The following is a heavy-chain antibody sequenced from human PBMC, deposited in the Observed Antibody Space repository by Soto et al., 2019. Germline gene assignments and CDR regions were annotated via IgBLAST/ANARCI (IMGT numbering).Heavy chain of an antibody. CDR1: GGTFSSYA. CDR3: ARHIVVVPAAIRAADNWFDP. D-gene: IGHD2-2*02. Sequence: QVQLVQSGAEVKKPGSSVKVSCKASGGTFSSYAISWVRQAPGQGLEWMGGIIPIFGTANYAQKFQGRVTITADKSTSTAYMELSSLRSEDTAVYYCARHIVVVPAAIRAADNWFDPWGQGPLVTVSS. V-gene: IGHV1-69*06. CDR2: IIPIFGTA. J-gene: IGHJ5*02.